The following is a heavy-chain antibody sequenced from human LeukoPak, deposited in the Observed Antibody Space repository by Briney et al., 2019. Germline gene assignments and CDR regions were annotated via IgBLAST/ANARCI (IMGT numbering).Heavy chain of an antibody. CDR3: ARERGAGPFDY. V-gene: IGHV4-59*01. Sequence: PSDTLSLTCTVSGGPISRYYWIWIRQPPGKGLEGLGHYYYSWSTNYNPSLKSRVTISVDTSKYQFSLKLSSVTAADTAVYYCARERGAGPFDYWGQGTLVTVYS. CDR2: YYYSWST. J-gene: IGHJ4*02. D-gene: IGHD6-19*01. CDR1: GGPISRYY.